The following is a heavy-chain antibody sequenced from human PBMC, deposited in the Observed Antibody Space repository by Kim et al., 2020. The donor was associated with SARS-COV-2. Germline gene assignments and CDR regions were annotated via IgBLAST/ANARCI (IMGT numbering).Heavy chain of an antibody. D-gene: IGHD3-10*01. CDR3: ASYPGLWFGELFRD. J-gene: IGHJ4*02. V-gene: IGHV5-10-1*01. Sequence: GESLKISCQGSGYSFTSYWISWVRQMPGKGLEWMGRIDPSDSYTTYSQSFQGHVTISADKSISTAYMQWSSLKASDTAMYYCASYPGLWFGELFRDWGQGTLVTVSS. CDR1: GYSFTSYW. CDR2: IDPSDSYT.